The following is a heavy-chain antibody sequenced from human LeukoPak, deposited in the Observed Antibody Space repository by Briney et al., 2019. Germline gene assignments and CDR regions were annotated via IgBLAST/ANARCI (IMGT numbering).Heavy chain of an antibody. Sequence: AGGSLRLSCEASGFTFNSHWMSWVRQAPGKGLEWVSVLYSDGNTKYADSVQGRFTISRDNSKNTLYLEMNSLSPDDTAVYYCARGVEPLAANTLAYWGQGTLVTVSS. V-gene: IGHV3-53*01. D-gene: IGHD1-14*01. J-gene: IGHJ4*02. CDR3: ARGVEPLAANTLAY. CDR1: GFTFNSHW. CDR2: LYSDGNT.